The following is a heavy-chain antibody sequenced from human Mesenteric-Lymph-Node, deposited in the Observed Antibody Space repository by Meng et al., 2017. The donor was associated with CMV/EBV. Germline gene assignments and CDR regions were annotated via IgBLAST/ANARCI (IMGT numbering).Heavy chain of an antibody. CDR1: GGSISSSNW. Sequence: SLSCGVSGGSISSSNWWTWVRQPPEKGLEWIGEVYHNGNTNYNPSLKSRVTISVDKSKNQFSLKLTSLTAADTGVYYCARGYFPALDFWGQGTLVTVSS. CDR3: ARGYFPALDF. D-gene: IGHD3-10*01. CDR2: VYHNGNT. J-gene: IGHJ4*02. V-gene: IGHV4-4*02.